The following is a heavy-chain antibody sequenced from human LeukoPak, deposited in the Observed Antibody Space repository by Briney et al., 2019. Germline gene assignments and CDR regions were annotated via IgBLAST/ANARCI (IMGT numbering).Heavy chain of an antibody. D-gene: IGHD6-19*01. CDR3: ARDTARIPVAGVVWYFDL. J-gene: IGHJ2*01. V-gene: IGHV1-2*06. CDR1: GYTFTGYY. Sequence: ASVKVSGKASGYTFTGYYMHWVRQAPGQGLEWMGRINPNSGGTNYAQKFQGRLTMTRDTSISTAYMELSRLRYDDTAVYYCARDTARIPVAGVVWYFDLWGRGTLSLPPQ. CDR2: INPNSGGT.